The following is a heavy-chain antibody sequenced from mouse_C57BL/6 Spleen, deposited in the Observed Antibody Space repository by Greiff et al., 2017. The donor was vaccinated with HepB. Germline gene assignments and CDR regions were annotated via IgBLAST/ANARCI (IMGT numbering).Heavy chain of an antibody. Sequence: VQLQQSGAELVMPGASVKLSCKASGYTFTSYWMHWVKQRPGQGLEWIGEIDPSDSYTNYNQKFKGKSTLTVDKSSSTAYMPLSRLTSEDSAVYYCARKATVPYYYAMDYWGQGTSVTVSS. J-gene: IGHJ4*01. CDR2: IDPSDSYT. CDR3: ARKATVPYYYAMDY. CDR1: GYTFTSYW. V-gene: IGHV1-69*01. D-gene: IGHD1-1*01.